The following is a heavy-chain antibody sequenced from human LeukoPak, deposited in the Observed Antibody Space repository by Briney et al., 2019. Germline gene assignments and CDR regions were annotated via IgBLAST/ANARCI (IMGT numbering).Heavy chain of an antibody. D-gene: IGHD3/OR15-3a*01. CDR1: GGCISSSNYY. V-gene: IGHV4-39*01. CDR2: IYYSGST. J-gene: IGHJ4*02. CDR3: ARQTGSGLFILP. Sequence: SETLSLTCTVSGGCISSSNYYWGWIRQPPGKGLEWIGSIYYSGSTYYSPSLKSRVTISVDTSKNQFSLKLTSVTAADTAVYYCARQTGSGLFILPGGQGTLVTVSS.